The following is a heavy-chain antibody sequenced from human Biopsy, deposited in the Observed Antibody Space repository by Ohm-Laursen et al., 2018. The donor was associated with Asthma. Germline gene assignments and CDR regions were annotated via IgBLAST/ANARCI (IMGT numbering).Heavy chain of an antibody. D-gene: IGHD3-22*01. CDR1: GDSINSGGFS. V-gene: IGHV4-30-2*01. CDR3: ARMNTMIQAANYYSNAMDV. Sequence: TLSLTCAVSGDSINSGGFSWDWNPQPPGEGPEWGAYLFHSGTTYYNPSLKSRVTISVDRSKRQFSLKVNSVTAADTAVYYCARMNTMIQAANYYSNAMDVWGQGTTVTVSS. J-gene: IGHJ6*02. CDR2: LFHSGTT.